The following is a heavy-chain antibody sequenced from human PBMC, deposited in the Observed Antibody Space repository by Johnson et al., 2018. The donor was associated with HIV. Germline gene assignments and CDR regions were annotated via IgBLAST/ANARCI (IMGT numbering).Heavy chain of an antibody. CDR2: IYSGDST. CDR1: GFIVSSNY. CDR3: ARMTTTVSHHDGFDI. J-gene: IGHJ3*02. D-gene: IGHD4-17*01. V-gene: IGHV3-66*01. Sequence: VQLVESGGGLVQPGGSLRLSCAASGFIVSSNYMNWVRQAPGKGLEWVSVIYSGDSTYYADSVKGRFTISRDNSKNTLYLQMNRLRAEDTAVYYCARMTTTVSHHDGFDIWGQGTMVTVSS.